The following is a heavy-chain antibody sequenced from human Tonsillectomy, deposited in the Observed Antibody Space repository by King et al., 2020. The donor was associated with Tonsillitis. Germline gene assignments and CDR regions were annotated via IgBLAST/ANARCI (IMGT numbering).Heavy chain of an antibody. V-gene: IGHV4-59*01. CDR3: ARDSYYYDTSGYFNDAFDL. D-gene: IGHD3-22*01. CDR1: GGSIRSNY. J-gene: IGHJ3*01. CDR2: VYYSGNS. Sequence: QLQESGPGLVKPSETLSLTCTVSGGSIRSNYWSWIRQPPGKELEWIGHVYYSGNSNYNPSLKSRFTISVDTSKIQFSLNLKSVTAADTAIYYCARDSYYYDTSGYFNDAFDLWGQGTMVTVSS.